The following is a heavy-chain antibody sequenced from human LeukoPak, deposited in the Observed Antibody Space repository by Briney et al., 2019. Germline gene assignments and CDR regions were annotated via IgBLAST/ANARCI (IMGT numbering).Heavy chain of an antibody. CDR1: GFTFSSYS. V-gene: IGHV3-48*04. CDR2: MSSSGRTI. J-gene: IGHJ6*02. CDR3: ARDSAVVVPAAMAVTYYYYGMDV. Sequence: PGGSLRLSCAASGFTFSSYSMIWVGQAPGKGLEWVSYMSSSGRTIYDADSVKGRFTISRDNAKNSLYLQMNSLRAEDTAVYYCARDSAVVVPAAMAVTYYYYGMDVWGQGTTVTVSS. D-gene: IGHD2-2*01.